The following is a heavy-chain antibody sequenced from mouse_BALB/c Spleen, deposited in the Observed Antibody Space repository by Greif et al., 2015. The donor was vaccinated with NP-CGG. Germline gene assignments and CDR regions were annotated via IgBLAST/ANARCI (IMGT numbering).Heavy chain of an antibody. Sequence: QVQLQQSGAELVRPGSSVKISCKASGYAFSSYWMNWVKQRPGQGLEWIGQIYPGVGDTNYNGKFKGKSTLTAGKSSSTAYMQLSSLTSEDSAVYFCARDDYGTRYFDVWGAGTTVTVSS. CDR3: ARDDYGTRYFDV. D-gene: IGHD1-1*01. CDR2: IYPGVGDT. J-gene: IGHJ1*01. CDR1: GYAFSSYW. V-gene: IGHV1-80*01.